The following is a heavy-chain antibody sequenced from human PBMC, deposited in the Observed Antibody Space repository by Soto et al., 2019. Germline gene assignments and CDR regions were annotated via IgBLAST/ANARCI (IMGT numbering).Heavy chain of an antibody. D-gene: IGHD3-16*01. CDR3: ARKDYPVDY. CDR2: ISAYNGNT. CDR1: GYTFTSYG. J-gene: IGHJ4*02. Sequence: QVQLVQSGAEVKKPGASVKVSCKASGYTFTSYGISWVRQAPGQGLEWMGWISAYNGNTNYAQKLHGRVTMTTHTSTSTAYMELRTLRPDDPAVYYCARKDYPVDYWGQGTLVTVSS. V-gene: IGHV1-18*01.